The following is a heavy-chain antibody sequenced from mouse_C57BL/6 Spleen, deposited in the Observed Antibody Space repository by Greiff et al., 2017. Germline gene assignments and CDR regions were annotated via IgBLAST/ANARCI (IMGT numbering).Heavy chain of an antibody. D-gene: IGHD2-1*01. Sequence: QVQLKQPGAELVKPGASVKLSCKASGYTFTSYWMQWVKQRPGQGLEWIGEIDPSDSYTNYNQKFKGKATLTVDTSSSTAYMQLSSLTSEDSAVYYCARRDGNYLDYWGQGTTLTVSS. CDR1: GYTFTSYW. CDR3: ARRDGNYLDY. CDR2: IDPSDSYT. J-gene: IGHJ2*01. V-gene: IGHV1-50*01.